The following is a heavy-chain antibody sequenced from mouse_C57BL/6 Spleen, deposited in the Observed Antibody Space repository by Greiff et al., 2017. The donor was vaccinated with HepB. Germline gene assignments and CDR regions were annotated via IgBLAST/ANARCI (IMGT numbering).Heavy chain of an antibody. CDR3: ARIKKLVATYFDY. V-gene: IGHV1S81*02. CDR1: GYTFTSYW. Sequence: VQLQQSGAELVKAGASVKMSCKASGYTFTSYWMHWVKQRLGQGLEWFAETNPTNGRTYYNEKFKSKATLTVDKSSSTAYMLLSGPPFEDSAVYYCARIKKLVATYFDYSAQGTTLTVSS. J-gene: IGHJ2*01. CDR2: TNPTNGRT. D-gene: IGHD1-1*01.